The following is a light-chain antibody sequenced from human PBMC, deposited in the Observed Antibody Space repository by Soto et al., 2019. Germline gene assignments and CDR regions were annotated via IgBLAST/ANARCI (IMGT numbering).Light chain of an antibody. Sequence: EIVLTKSPATLSFSPGERATLSCRASQSVSSYLAWYQHKPRQAPXLIIYGASTRAIGVPARFSGSGSGTEFTLTTNSLQSDDFVAYYGQQYDNWPPITFGQGTRLEIK. V-gene: IGKV3-15*01. CDR1: QSVSSY. CDR2: GAS. CDR3: QQYDNWPPIT. J-gene: IGKJ5*01.